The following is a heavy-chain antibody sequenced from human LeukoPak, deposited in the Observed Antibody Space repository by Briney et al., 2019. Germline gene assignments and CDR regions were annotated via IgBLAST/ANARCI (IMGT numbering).Heavy chain of an antibody. CDR1: GFTFSNAW. D-gene: IGHD3-22*01. CDR3: LYYYDSSGYYPLGY. J-gene: IGHJ4*02. Sequence: PGGSLRLSCAASGFTFSNAWMSWVRQAPGKGLEWVGRIKGKTDGGTTDYAAPVKGRFTISRDDSKNTLYLQMNSLKTEDTAVYYCLYYYDSSGYYPLGYWGQGTLVTVSS. V-gene: IGHV3-15*01. CDR2: IKGKTDGGTT.